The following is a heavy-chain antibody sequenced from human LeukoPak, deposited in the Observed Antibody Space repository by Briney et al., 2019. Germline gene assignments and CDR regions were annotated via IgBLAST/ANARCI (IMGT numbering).Heavy chain of an antibody. Sequence: ASVKVSCKVSGYTLTELSMHWVRQAPGKGLEWMGGFDPEDGETIYAQKFQGRVTMTEDTSTDTAYIELSSLRSEDTAVYYCATTYSGYDSFLDYWGQGTLVTVSS. CDR2: FDPEDGET. J-gene: IGHJ4*02. CDR1: GYTLTELS. D-gene: IGHD5-12*01. CDR3: ATTYSGYDSFLDY. V-gene: IGHV1-24*01.